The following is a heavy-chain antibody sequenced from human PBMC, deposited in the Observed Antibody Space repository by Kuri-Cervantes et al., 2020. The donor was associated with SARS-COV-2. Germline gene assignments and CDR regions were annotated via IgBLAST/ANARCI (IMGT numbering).Heavy chain of an antibody. V-gene: IGHV3-30*02. D-gene: IGHD2-15*01. J-gene: IGHJ4*02. CDR2: IRYDGSNK. CDR1: GFTFSSYG. CDR3: AKVGAGYCSGGSCDSVVVD. Sequence: GQSLKISCAASGFTFSSYGMHWVRQAPGKGLEWVAFIRYDGSNKYYADSVKGRFTISRDNSKNTLYLQMSSLRAEDTAVYYCAKVGAGYCSGGSCDSVVVDWGQGTLVTVS.